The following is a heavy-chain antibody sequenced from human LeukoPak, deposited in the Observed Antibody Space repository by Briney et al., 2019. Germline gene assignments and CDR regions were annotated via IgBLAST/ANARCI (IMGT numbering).Heavy chain of an antibody. Sequence: SETLSLTCTVSGGSLSRYYWFWIRQSPGKGPEWIGYVYSSVSTNYNPSLKSRVTISIDTSENQFSLKLTSMTAADTAVYYCARGSYWDPIDNWGQGILVTVSS. CDR3: ARGSYWDPIDN. CDR1: GGSLSRYY. CDR2: VYSSVST. D-gene: IGHD1-26*01. J-gene: IGHJ4*02. V-gene: IGHV4-59*01.